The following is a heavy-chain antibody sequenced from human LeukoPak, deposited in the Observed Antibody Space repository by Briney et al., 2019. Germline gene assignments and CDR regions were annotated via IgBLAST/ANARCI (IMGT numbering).Heavy chain of an antibody. V-gene: IGHV4-59*01. CDR2: IYYSGST. Sequence: SETLSLTCTVSGGSISSYYWSWIRQPPGKGLEWIGYIYYSGSTNYNPSLKRRVTISVDTSKNQFSLKLSSVTAADTAVYYCARGLRSGYYSDYYYYMDVWGKGTKVTVSS. D-gene: IGHD3-22*01. CDR1: GGSISSYY. CDR3: ARGLRSGYYSDYYYYMDV. J-gene: IGHJ6*03.